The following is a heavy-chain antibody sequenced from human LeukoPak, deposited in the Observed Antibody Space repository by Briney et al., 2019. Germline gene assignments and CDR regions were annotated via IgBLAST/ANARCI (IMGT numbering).Heavy chain of an antibody. CDR3: ARDFDSSTYYTTLGEY. CDR2: INPNSGGT. Sequence: ASVKVSCKASGYTFTGYYMHWVRQAPGQGLEWMGWINPNSGGTNYAQKFQGRVTMTRDTSISTAYMELSSLRSDDTAVYYCARDFDSSTYYTTLGEYWGQGTLVTVSS. J-gene: IGHJ4*02. CDR1: GYTFTGYY. V-gene: IGHV1-2*02. D-gene: IGHD3-22*01.